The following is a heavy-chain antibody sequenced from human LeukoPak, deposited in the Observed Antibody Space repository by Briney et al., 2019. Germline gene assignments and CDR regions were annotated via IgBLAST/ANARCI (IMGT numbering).Heavy chain of an antibody. Sequence: QTGGSLRLSCAASGFTFSSYSMNWVRQAPGKGLEWVSYISGSSSTIYYADSVKGRFTISRDNAKNSLYLQMNSLRAEDTAVYYCARGDYGDYPPYYYYGMDVWGQGTTVTVSS. CDR1: GFTFSSYS. CDR2: ISGSSSTI. D-gene: IGHD4-17*01. CDR3: ARGDYGDYPPYYYYGMDV. J-gene: IGHJ6*02. V-gene: IGHV3-48*01.